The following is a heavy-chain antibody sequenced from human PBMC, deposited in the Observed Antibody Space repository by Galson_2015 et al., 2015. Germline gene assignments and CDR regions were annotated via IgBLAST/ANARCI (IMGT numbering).Heavy chain of an antibody. CDR2: FDPEDGET. CDR3: ATVGEDYSDAFEI. CDR1: GYTLTELS. Sequence: SVKVSCKVSGYTLTELSMHWVRQAPGKGLEWMGGFDPEDGETIYAQKFQGRVTMTEDTSTDTAYMELSSLRSEDTAVYYCATVGEDYSDAFEIWGQGTMVTVSS. D-gene: IGHD3-10*01. V-gene: IGHV1-24*01. J-gene: IGHJ3*02.